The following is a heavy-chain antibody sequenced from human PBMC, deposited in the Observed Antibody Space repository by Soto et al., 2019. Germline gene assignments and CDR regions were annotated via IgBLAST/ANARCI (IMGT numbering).Heavy chain of an antibody. Sequence: SVKVSCKASGGTFSSYAISWVRQAPGQGLEWMGGIIPIFGTANYAQKFQGRVTITADESTSTAYMELSSLRSEDTAVYYCAREKGYCSGGSCSIFDYWGQGTLVTSPQ. J-gene: IGHJ4*02. CDR3: AREKGYCSGGSCSIFDY. CDR2: IIPIFGTA. CDR1: GGTFSSYA. V-gene: IGHV1-69*13. D-gene: IGHD2-15*01.